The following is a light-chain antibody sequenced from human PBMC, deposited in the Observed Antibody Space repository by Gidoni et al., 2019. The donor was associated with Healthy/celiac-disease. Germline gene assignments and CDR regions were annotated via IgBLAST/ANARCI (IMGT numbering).Light chain of an antibody. J-gene: IGKJ1*01. V-gene: IGKV3-15*01. CDR3: QQYNNWPGT. Sequence: IVMTQSPATLSVSPGERATLSCRASQSVSSNLARYQQKPGQAPRLLIYGASTRATGIPARFSGSGSGTEFTLTISSLQSEDFAVYYCQQYNNWPGTFGQGTKVEIK. CDR2: GAS. CDR1: QSVSSN.